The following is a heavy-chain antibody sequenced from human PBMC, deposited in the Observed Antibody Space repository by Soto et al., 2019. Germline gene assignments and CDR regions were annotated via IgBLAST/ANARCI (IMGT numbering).Heavy chain of an antibody. CDR1: GYSFTSYW. J-gene: IGHJ4*02. D-gene: IGHD3-10*01. V-gene: IGHV5-51*01. Sequence: GESLKISCKGSGYSFTSYWIGWVRQMPGKGLGWMGIIYPADSDTRYSPAFQGQVTFSADRSSSTAHLQWSSLKASDTAMYYCARRIGVIGPYYFDYWGQGTLVTVSS. CDR2: IYPADSDT. CDR3: ARRIGVIGPYYFDY.